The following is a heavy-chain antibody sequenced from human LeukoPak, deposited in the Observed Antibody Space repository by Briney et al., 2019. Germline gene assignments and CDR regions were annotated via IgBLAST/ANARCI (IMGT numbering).Heavy chain of an antibody. CDR3: ARDWRHRDYGSGSLDY. D-gene: IGHD3-10*01. V-gene: IGHV3-48*03. CDR2: ISNSGSTM. Sequence: GGSLRLSCVASGFTFSSYEMNWVRQAPGKGLEWVSYISNSGSTMYYADSVKGRFTISRDNAKNSLYLQMNSLRAEDTAVYYCARDWRHRDYGSGSLDYWGQGGLVTVSS. CDR1: GFTFSSYE. J-gene: IGHJ4*02.